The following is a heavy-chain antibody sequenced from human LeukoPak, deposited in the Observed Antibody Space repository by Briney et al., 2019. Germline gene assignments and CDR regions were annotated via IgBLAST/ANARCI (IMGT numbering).Heavy chain of an antibody. D-gene: IGHD6-6*01. CDR2: ISGSGGST. V-gene: IGHV3-23*01. CDR1: GFTFSSYA. Sequence: PGGSLRLSCAASGFTFSSYAMSWVRQAPGKGLEWVSAISGSGGSTYYADSVKGRFTISRDNSKNTLYLQMNSLRAEDTAVYYCAKDPTPYSSSYHFDYWGQGTLVTVSS. CDR3: AKDPTPYSSSYHFDY. J-gene: IGHJ4*02.